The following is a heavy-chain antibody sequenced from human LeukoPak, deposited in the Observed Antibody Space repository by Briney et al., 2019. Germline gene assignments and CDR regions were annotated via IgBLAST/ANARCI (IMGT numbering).Heavy chain of an antibody. V-gene: IGHV3-7*01. CDR1: GVTLSTYA. CDR2: IKQDGSEK. CDR3: ARDRYDFWSGYLDY. Sequence: GGSLRLSCAASGVTLSTYAMSWARQAPGKGLEWVANIKQDGSEKYYVDSVKGRFTISRDNAKNSLYLQMNSLRAEDTAVYYCARDRYDFWSGYLDYWGQGTLVTVSS. D-gene: IGHD3-3*01. J-gene: IGHJ4*02.